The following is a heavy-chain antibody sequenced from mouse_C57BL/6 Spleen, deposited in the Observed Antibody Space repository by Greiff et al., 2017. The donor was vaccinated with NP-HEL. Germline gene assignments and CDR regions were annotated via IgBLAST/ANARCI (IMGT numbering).Heavy chain of an antibody. D-gene: IGHD2-3*01. CDR1: GFTFSDYG. Sequence: EVKVVESGGGLVKPGGSLKLSCAASGFTFSDYGMHWVRQAPEKGLEWVAYISSGSSTIYYADTVKGRFTISRDNAKNTLFRQMTCLRSEDTAMYYCARRSTDGYPFACWGKGTLVTVSA. CDR3: ARRSTDGYPFAC. V-gene: IGHV5-17*01. J-gene: IGHJ3*01. CDR2: ISSGSSTI.